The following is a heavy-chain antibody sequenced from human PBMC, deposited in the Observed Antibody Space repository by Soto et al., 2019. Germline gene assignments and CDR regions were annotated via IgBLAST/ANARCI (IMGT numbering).Heavy chain of an antibody. D-gene: IGHD1-1*01. CDR1: GGTFSSYT. V-gene: IGHV1-69*04. CDR2: IIPILGIA. Sequence: GASVKVSCKASGGTFSSYTISWVRQAPGQGLEWMGRIIPILGIANYAQKFQGRVTITADKSTSTAYMELSSLRSEDTAVHYCAREFGLEPENTVDYWGKGTLVTGSS. CDR3: AREFGLEPENTVDY. J-gene: IGHJ4*02.